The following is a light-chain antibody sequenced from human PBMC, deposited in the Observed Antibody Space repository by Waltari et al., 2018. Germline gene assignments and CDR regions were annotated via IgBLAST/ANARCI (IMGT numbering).Light chain of an antibody. CDR2: AAS. V-gene: IGKV1D-12*01. CDR1: HDISSL. CDR3: QQANSFPLH. J-gene: IGKJ5*01. Sequence: TITCRAIHDISSLLGVYQQKPVKAPKLLIYAASSLQSGVPSRFSGSGSGTDFTLTISSLQPEDFATYYCQQANSFPLHFGQGTRLEIK.